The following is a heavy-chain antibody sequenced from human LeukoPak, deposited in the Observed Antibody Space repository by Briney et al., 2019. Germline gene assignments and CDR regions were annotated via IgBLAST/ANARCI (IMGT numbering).Heavy chain of an antibody. J-gene: IGHJ5*02. CDR1: GYTFTGYY. CDR2: INPNSGGT. D-gene: IGHD3-10*01. V-gene: IGHV1-2*02. Sequence: ASVKVSCKASGYTFTGYYMHWVRQAPGQGLEWMGWINPNSGGTNYAQKFQGRVTMTRDTSISTAYMELSRLRSDDTAVYHCARVYGSGSYYNVIRAFDPWGQGTLVTVSS. CDR3: ARVYGSGSYYNVIRAFDP.